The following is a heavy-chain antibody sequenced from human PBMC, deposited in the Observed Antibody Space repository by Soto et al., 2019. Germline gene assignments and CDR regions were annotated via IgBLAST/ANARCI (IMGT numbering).Heavy chain of an antibody. D-gene: IGHD5-18*01. J-gene: IGHJ6*02. CDR3: ARAKMQLWPNYYDDGLDV. V-gene: IGHV3-66*01. CDR1: GFTVSTNF. Sequence: EVQLVESGGGLVQPGGSLRLSCAASGFTVSTNFMTWVRQAPGKGLEWVSVIYSGGSTFYADSVKGRFTITRDNSENTLHFQMNSLRAEDTAVYYCARAKMQLWPNYYDDGLDVWDQGTTVTVSS. CDR2: IYSGGST.